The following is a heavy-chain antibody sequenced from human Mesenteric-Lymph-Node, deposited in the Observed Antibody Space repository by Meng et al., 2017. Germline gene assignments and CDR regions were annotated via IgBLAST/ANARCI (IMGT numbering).Heavy chain of an antibody. V-gene: IGHV3-23*01. CDR1: GFTFSSYA. CDR3: ARAYDSSGYYSFGDY. CDR2: ISGSGGST. Sequence: GESLKISCAASGFTFSSYAMSWVRQAPGKGLEWVSAISGSGGSTYYADSVKGRFTISRDNSKNTLYLQMNSLRAEDTAVYYCARAYDSSGYYSFGDYWGQGTLVTVSS. J-gene: IGHJ4*02. D-gene: IGHD3-22*01.